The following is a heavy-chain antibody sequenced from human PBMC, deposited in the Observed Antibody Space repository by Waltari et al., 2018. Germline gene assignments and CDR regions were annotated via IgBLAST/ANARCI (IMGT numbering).Heavy chain of an antibody. CDR2: IYTSGST. J-gene: IGHJ3*02. CDR3: AGSIAARPRAFDI. D-gene: IGHD6-6*01. Sequence: QVQLQESGPGLVKPSQTLSLTCPVSGGSISRGRYYWSWIRQPAGKGLEWIGRIYTSGSTNYNPSLKSRVTITVDTSKNQFSLKLSSVTAADTAVYYCAGSIAARPRAFDIWGQGTMVTVSS. V-gene: IGHV4-61*02. CDR1: GGSISRGRYY.